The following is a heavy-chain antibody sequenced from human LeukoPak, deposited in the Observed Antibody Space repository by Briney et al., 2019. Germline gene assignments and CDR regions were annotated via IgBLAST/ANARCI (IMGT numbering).Heavy chain of an antibody. J-gene: IGHJ6*02. V-gene: IGHV3-30*18. CDR3: AKDWSSTEWELSYGMDV. D-gene: IGHD1-26*01. Sequence: GGSLRLSCAASGFTFSSYGMHWVRQAPGKGLEWVAVISYDGSKKYYADSVKGRFTISRDNYKNTLYLQMNSLRAEDTAVYYCAKDWSSTEWELSYGMDVWGQGTTVTVSS. CDR1: GFTFSSYG. CDR2: ISYDGSKK.